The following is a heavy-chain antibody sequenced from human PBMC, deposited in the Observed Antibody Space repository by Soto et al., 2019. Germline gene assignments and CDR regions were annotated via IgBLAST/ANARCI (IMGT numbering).Heavy chain of an antibody. Sequence: QVQLVESGGGVVQPGRSLRLSCAAPGFTFSSYGMHWVRQAPGKGLEWVAVISYDGSNKYYADSVKGRFTISRDNSKNTLYLQMNSLRAEDTAVYYCAKDASSSGDFGDYYYYGMDVWGQGTTVTVSS. CDR1: GFTFSSYG. V-gene: IGHV3-30*18. CDR3: AKDASSSGDFGDYYYYGMDV. CDR2: ISYDGSNK. D-gene: IGHD6-6*01. J-gene: IGHJ6*02.